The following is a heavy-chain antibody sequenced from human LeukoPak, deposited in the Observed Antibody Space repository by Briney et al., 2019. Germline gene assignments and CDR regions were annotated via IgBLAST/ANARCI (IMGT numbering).Heavy chain of an antibody. CDR2: INHSGST. Sequence: SETLSLTCAVYGGSFSDYYWSWIRQPPGKGLEWIGEINHSGSTNYNPSLKSRVTISVDTSKNQFSLKLSSVTAADTAVYYCASFRFRGYQARGYYYYMDVWGKGTTVTVSS. D-gene: IGHD3-22*01. J-gene: IGHJ6*03. CDR1: GGSFSDYY. CDR3: ASFRFRGYQARGYYYYMDV. V-gene: IGHV4-34*01.